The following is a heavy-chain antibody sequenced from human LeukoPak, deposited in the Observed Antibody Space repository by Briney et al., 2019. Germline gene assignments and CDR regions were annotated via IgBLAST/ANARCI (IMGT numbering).Heavy chain of an antibody. CDR2: LSGSGGTT. Sequence: GGSLRLSCAASGFTFSTYAMTWVRQAPEKGLEWVSALSGSGGTTYYADSVKGRFTISRDNSRNTLYLQMNSLRSDDTAVYYCAKKRADTRTGGAVDYCGQGTLVTVSS. D-gene: IGHD1-14*01. CDR3: AKKRADTRTGGAVDY. J-gene: IGHJ4*02. CDR1: GFTFSTYA. V-gene: IGHV3-23*01.